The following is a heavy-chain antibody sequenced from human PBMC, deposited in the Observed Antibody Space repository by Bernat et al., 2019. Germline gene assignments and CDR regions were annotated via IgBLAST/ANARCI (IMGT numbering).Heavy chain of an antibody. CDR2: INHSGST. CDR3: ARGVPIFGVVIYYFDY. J-gene: IGHJ4*02. D-gene: IGHD3-3*01. CDR1: GGSFSGYY. V-gene: IGHV4-34*01. Sequence: QVQLQQWGAGLLKPSETLSLTCAVYGGSFSGYYWSWIRQPPGKGLDWIGEINHSGSTNYNPSLKSRVTISVDTSKNQFSLKLSSVTAADTAVYYCARGVPIFGVVIYYFDYWGQGTLVTVSS.